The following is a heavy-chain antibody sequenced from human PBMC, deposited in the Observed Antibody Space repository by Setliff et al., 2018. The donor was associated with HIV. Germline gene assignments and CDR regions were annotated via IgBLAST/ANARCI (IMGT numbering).Heavy chain of an antibody. D-gene: IGHD3-22*01. CDR3: ARRFNSYDSSGFDP. J-gene: IGHJ3*01. CDR1: GGSISSSSHY. Sequence: SETLSLTCTVSGGSISSSSHYWGWIRQPPGKGLEWIGSIYYSGSTYYNPSLRSRVTISIDTSKNQFSLKLTSVSAADTAIYYCARRFNSYDSSGFDPWGPGTMVTVSS. CDR2: IYYSGST. V-gene: IGHV4-39*01.